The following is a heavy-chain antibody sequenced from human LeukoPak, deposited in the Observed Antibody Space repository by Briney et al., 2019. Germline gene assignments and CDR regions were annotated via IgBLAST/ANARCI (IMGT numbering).Heavy chain of an antibody. CDR3: VRGTNDWKGLDY. CDR2: ISSSSSYI. V-gene: IGHV3-21*01. J-gene: IGHJ4*02. CDR1: GFTFRSYD. D-gene: IGHD1-1*01. Sequence: GGSLRLSCAASGFTFRSYDMSWVRQAPGKGLEWVSSISSSSSYIYYADSVKGRFTISRDNAKNSLYLQMNSLRAEDTAVYYCVRGTNDWKGLDYWGQGTLVTASS.